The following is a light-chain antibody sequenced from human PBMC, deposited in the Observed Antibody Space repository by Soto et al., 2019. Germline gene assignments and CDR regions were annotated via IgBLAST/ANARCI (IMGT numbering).Light chain of an antibody. V-gene: IGKV3D-15*01. CDR3: QQYGDWPGA. J-gene: IGKJ4*01. Sequence: EIVMTQSPPTLSVSPGERATLSCRASQSVGSKLAWYQQRPGQAPRLLTYDASNRATGIPARFSGSGSGTEFSLTISSLQSEDFAVYSCQQYGDWPGAFGGGTQVDIK. CDR2: DAS. CDR1: QSVGSK.